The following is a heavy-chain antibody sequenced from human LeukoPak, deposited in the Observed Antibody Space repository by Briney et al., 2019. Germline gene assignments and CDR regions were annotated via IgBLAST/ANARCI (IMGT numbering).Heavy chain of an antibody. Sequence: AGGSLRLSCAASGFTFDDYAMHWVRQAPGKGLEWVSGISWTSDSRGYADSVKGRFTISRDNAKHSLYLQMNSLRAEDTALYYCAKGESYMDTACFDYWGQGTLVTVSS. CDR3: AKGESYMDTACFDY. V-gene: IGHV3-9*01. D-gene: IGHD5-18*01. J-gene: IGHJ4*02. CDR2: ISWTSDSR. CDR1: GFTFDDYA.